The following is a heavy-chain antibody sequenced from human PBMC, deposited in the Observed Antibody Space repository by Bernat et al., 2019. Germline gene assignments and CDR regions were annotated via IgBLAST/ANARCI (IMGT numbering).Heavy chain of an antibody. CDR3: ATRIGDSGTDY. CDR2: IFAGGTT. CDR1: GFTVSSNY. D-gene: IGHD3-10*01. Sequence: EVQLVETGGGLIQPGGSLRLSCAASGFTVSSNYMSWVRQAPGKGLQWVSVIFAGGTTYYADSVKGRFTISRDNSKKTLSLQMNSLRAEDTGVYYCATRIGDSGTDYWGQGTLVTVSS. J-gene: IGHJ4*02. V-gene: IGHV3-53*02.